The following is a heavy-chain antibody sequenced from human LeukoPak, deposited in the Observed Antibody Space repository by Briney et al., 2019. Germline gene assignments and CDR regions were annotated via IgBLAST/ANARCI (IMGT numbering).Heavy chain of an antibody. CDR1: GGSITSSSYY. D-gene: IGHD3-9*01. CDR3: ARFYYDILTGPLDAFDI. J-gene: IGHJ3*02. V-gene: IGHV4-39*01. Sequence: SETLSLTCTVSGGSITSSSYYWVWIRQPPGKGLEWIGSIFHSGSTYYNASLKSRVTISVDTSRNQFSLKLSSVTAADTAVYYCARFYYDILTGPLDAFDIWGQGTMVTVSS. CDR2: IFHSGST.